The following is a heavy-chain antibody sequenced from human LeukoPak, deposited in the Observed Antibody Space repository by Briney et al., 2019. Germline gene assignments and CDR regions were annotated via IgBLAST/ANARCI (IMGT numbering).Heavy chain of an antibody. J-gene: IGHJ4*02. V-gene: IGHV3-72*01. CDR1: GLTFSDHQ. CDR2: TRTKADSYTT. D-gene: IGHD6-19*01. CDR3: ARDTVAGIDY. Sequence: GGSLRLSCAASGLTFSDHQMDWVRQAPGKGLEWVGRTRTKADSYTTDYAASVKGRFTISRDDSKNSLYLQMNSLKTEDTAMYYCARDTVAGIDYWGQGTLVTVSS.